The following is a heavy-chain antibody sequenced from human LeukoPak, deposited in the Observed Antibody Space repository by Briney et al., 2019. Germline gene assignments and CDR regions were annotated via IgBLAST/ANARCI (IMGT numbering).Heavy chain of an antibody. V-gene: IGHV3-21*01. D-gene: IGHD4-17*01. CDR3: ARKATVPYDAFDI. J-gene: IGHJ3*02. CDR2: ISSSSSYI. Sequence: GGSLRLSCAASGITFSSYGMSWVRQVPGKGLEWVSSISSSSSYIYYADSVKGRFTISRDNAKNSLYLQMNSLRAEDTAVYYCARKATVPYDAFDIWGQGTMVTVSS. CDR1: GITFSSYG.